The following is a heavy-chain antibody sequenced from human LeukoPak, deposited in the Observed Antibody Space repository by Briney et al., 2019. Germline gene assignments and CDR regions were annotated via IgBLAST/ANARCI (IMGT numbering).Heavy chain of an antibody. CDR3: ARDRPRGYSYGSNWFDP. V-gene: IGHV3-74*01. CDR2: INSDGSST. Sequence: GGSLRLSCAASGFTFSSYWMHWVRQAPGKGLVWVSRINSDGSSTSYADSVKGRFIISRDNAKNTLYLQMNSLRAEDTAVYYCARDRPRGYSYGSNWFDPWGQGTLVTVSS. CDR1: GFTFSSYW. D-gene: IGHD5-18*01. J-gene: IGHJ5*02.